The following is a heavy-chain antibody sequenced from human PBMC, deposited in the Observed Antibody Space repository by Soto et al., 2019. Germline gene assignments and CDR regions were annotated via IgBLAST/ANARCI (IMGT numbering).Heavy chain of an antibody. Sequence: QVQLQESGPGLVKPSETLSLTCTVSGGSISSYYWSWIRQPPGKGLEWIGYIYYSGSTNYNPSLKSRVTISVDTSKNQFSLQLSSVTAADTAVYYCARENCSGGSCVFDYWGQGTLVTVSS. J-gene: IGHJ4*02. V-gene: IGHV4-59*01. CDR3: ARENCSGGSCVFDY. D-gene: IGHD2-15*01. CDR2: IYYSGST. CDR1: GGSISSYY.